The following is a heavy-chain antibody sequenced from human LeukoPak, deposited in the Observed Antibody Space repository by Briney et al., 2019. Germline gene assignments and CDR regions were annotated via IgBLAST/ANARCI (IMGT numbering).Heavy chain of an antibody. CDR2: IYYSGST. J-gene: IGHJ4*02. V-gene: IGHV4-59*01. D-gene: IGHD3-16*01. CDR3: ALGGGYFDY. Sequence: SETLSLTCTVSGGSLSNYYWSWIRQPPGKGLEWIGYIYYSGSTNYNPSLKSRVTISVDTSKNQFSLKLSSVTAADTAVYYCALGGGYFDYWGQGTLVTVSS. CDR1: GGSLSNYY.